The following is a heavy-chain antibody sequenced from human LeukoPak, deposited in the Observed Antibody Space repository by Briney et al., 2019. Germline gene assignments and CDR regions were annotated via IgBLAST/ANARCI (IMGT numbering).Heavy chain of an antibody. CDR1: GYTFTSYY. J-gene: IGHJ1*01. V-gene: IGHV1-46*01. CDR2: INPSGGST. CDR3: ARGGYIAVAGTLDSQ. D-gene: IGHD6-19*01. Sequence: GASVKVSCKASGYTFTSYYMHWVRQAPGQGLEWMGIINPSGGSTSYAQKFQGRVTMTRDTSTSTVYMELSSLRSEDTAVYYCARGGYIAVAGTLDSQWGQGALVTVSS.